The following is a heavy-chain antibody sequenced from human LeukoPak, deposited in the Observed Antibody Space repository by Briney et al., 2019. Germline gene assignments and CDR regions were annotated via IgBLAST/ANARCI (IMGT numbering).Heavy chain of an antibody. J-gene: IGHJ6*03. D-gene: IGHD3-16*01. CDR2: IRFDGSNK. V-gene: IGHV3-30*02. CDR1: QFTFSTYG. Sequence: PGGSLRLSCAASQFTFSTYGMHWVRQAPGKGLEWVAFIRFDGSNKYYADSVKGRFTISRDNSKNTLYLQMNSLRAEDTAVYYCAKEAWGGRYYYYYMDVWGKGTTVTISS. CDR3: AKEAWGGRYYYYYMDV.